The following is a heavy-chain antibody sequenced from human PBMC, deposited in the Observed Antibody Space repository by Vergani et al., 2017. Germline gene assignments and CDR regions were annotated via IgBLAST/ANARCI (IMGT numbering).Heavy chain of an antibody. CDR1: GYTLSNYD. V-gene: IGHV3-30*02. Sequence: QVQLVESGGGVVQRGGSLRLSCATSGYTLSNYDMQWIRQGPGKGLEFVAFIQFDGSNQYYADSVKGRFTLSRDFSKNTLYLQMNSLGTDDTATYYCAKHFRGWGIDYWGEGTKVIVSS. J-gene: IGHJ4*02. CDR2: IQFDGSNQ. D-gene: IGHD3-16*01. CDR3: AKHFRGWGIDY.